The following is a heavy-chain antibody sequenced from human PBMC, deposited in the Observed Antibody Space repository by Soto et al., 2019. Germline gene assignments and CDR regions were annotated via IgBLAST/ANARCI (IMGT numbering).Heavy chain of an antibody. CDR3: ASTSSTVTTPYGMDV. CDR1: GFTFSSYW. CDR2: INSDGSST. V-gene: IGHV3-74*01. D-gene: IGHD4-17*01. Sequence: VQLVESGGGLVQPGGSLRLSCAASGFTFSSYWMHWVRQAPGKGLVWVSRINSDGSSTSYADSVKGRFTISRDNAKNTLYLQMNSLRAEDTAVYYCASTSSTVTTPYGMDVWGQGTTVTVSS. J-gene: IGHJ6*02.